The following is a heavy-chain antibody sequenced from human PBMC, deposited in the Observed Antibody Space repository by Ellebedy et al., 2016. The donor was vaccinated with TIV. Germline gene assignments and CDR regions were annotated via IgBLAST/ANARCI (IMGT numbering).Heavy chain of an antibody. CDR3: ARHLVRGTRVDDWFDP. CDR2: IYYSGTV. J-gene: IGHJ5*02. V-gene: IGHV4-39*01. Sequence: SETLSLTXTVSGGSISSNSYYWGWIRQPPEKGLEWVASIYYSGTVYYNPSLKSRVTISVDTSKNQFSLKLSSVTAADTAVYYCARHLVRGTRVDDWFDPWGQGTLVTVSS. D-gene: IGHD3-10*01. CDR1: GGSISSNSYY.